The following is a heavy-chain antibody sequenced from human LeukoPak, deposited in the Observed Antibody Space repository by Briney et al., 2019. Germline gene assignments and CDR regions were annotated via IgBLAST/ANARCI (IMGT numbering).Heavy chain of an antibody. CDR3: ARPAVAGPMYYFDY. D-gene: IGHD6-19*01. V-gene: IGHV5-51*01. Sequence: GEALLIPCKGSGYCSTSNWVGRGGQQPRKGLGWMGIIYPGDSDTRYSPSFQGQVTISAAKSIGTAYLQWSSLKASDTTMYYRARPAVAGPMYYFDYWGQGTLLTVSS. J-gene: IGHJ4*02. CDR1: GYCSTSNW. CDR2: IYPGDSDT.